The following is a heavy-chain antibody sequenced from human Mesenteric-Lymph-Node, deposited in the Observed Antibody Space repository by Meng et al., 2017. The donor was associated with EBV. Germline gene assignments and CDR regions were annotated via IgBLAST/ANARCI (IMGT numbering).Heavy chain of an antibody. Sequence: QVRLQESGPGLVKPSETLSVTCTVSGGSISGSRQYWGWIRQPPGKGLEWIGSVYYRGNTFYNPSLKSRVTISVDTSKNQFSLKLNSVIAADTAVYFCARDGKSGWSVGWYFDLWGRGSLVTVSS. V-gene: IGHV4-39*07. CDR3: ARDGKSGWSVGWYFDL. D-gene: IGHD6-19*01. CDR1: GGSISGSRQY. J-gene: IGHJ2*01. CDR2: VYYRGNT.